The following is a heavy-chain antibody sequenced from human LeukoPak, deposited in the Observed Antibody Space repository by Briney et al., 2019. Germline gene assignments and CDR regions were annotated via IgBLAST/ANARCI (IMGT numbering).Heavy chain of an antibody. D-gene: IGHD1-14*01. CDR1: GGSISSSSYY. Sequence: SETLSLTCTVSGGSISSSSYYWGWIRQPPGKGLEWIGSIYYSGSTYYNPSLKSRVTISVDTSKNQFSLKLSSVTAADTAVYYCARVVRRPKPENYFDYWGQGTLVTVSS. CDR3: ARVVRRPKPENYFDY. CDR2: IYYSGST. J-gene: IGHJ4*02. V-gene: IGHV4-39*07.